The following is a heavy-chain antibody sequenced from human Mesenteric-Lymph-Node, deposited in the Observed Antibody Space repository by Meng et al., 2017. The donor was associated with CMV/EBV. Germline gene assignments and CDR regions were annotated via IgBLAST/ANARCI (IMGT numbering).Heavy chain of an antibody. CDR2: ISGSNSAI. V-gene: IGHV3-48*04. CDR3: AKDASSWSSFDY. CDR1: GFTFSSYS. Sequence: GGSLRLSCAGSGFTFSSYSMNWVRQSPGKGLEWVSYISGSNSAIYYAHSVKGRFTISRDNAKNSLYLQMNSLRAEDTALYYCAKDASSWSSFDYWGQGTLVTVSS. D-gene: IGHD6-13*01. J-gene: IGHJ4*02.